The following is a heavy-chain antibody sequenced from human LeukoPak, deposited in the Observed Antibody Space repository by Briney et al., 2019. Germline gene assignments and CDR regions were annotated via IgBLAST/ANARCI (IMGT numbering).Heavy chain of an antibody. CDR3: ARGRTGYGGTDH. V-gene: IGHV4-59*01. J-gene: IGHJ5*02. CDR2: IYYTGST. CDR1: GGSISNYY. D-gene: IGHD4-23*01. Sequence: PSETLSLTCPVSGGSISNYYWSWIRQPPGKGLEWIGYIYYTGSTSYNPSLKSRVTISIDTSKNQFSLKLSSVTAADTAVYYCARGRTGYGGTDHWGQGTLVTVSS.